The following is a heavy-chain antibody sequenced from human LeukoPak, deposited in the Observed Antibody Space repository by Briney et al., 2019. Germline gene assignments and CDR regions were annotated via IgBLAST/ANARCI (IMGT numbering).Heavy chain of an antibody. CDR2: INHSGST. D-gene: IGHD6-19*01. Sequence: SETLSLTCAVYGGSFSGYYWSWIRQPPGKGLEWIGEINHSGSTNYNPSLKSRVTISVDTSKNQFSLKLSSVTAADTAVYYCARGVVAGNLDYWGQGTLVTVSS. CDR1: GGSFSGYY. J-gene: IGHJ4*02. CDR3: ARGVVAGNLDY. V-gene: IGHV4-34*01.